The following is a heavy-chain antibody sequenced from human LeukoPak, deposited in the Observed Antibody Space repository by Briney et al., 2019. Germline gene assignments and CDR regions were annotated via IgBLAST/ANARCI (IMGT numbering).Heavy chain of an antibody. D-gene: IGHD3-3*01. V-gene: IGHV3-23*01. J-gene: IGHJ6*03. Sequence: GGSLRLSCAASGFTFSSYAMSWVRQAPGKGLEWVSAISGSGGSTYYAASVKGRFTISRDNSKNTLYLQMNSLRADDTAVYYCAKVPDFGVGYCYYYMDVWGKGTTVTVSS. CDR3: AKVPDFGVGYCYYYMDV. CDR2: ISGSGGST. CDR1: GFTFSSYA.